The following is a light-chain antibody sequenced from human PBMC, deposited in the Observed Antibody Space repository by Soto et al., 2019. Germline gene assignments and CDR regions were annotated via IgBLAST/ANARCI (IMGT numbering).Light chain of an antibody. V-gene: IGKV1-39*01. CDR2: AAS. J-gene: IGKJ5*01. CDR3: QPSYSTPPVT. Sequence: DIQMTQSPSSLSASVGDRVAITCRASQSISSDLNWYQQKPGKAPKLLIYAASSLQSGVPSRFSGSGSGTDFNLTISSLQPEDFATYYCQPSYSTPPVTFGQGTRLAIK. CDR1: QSISSD.